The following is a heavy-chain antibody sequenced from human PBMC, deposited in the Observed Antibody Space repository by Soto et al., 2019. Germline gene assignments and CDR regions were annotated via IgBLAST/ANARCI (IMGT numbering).Heavy chain of an antibody. Sequence: QLQLQESGPGLVKPSETLSLTCTVSGGSISSSSYYWGWIRQPPGKGLEWIGSIYYSGGTYYNPSLKSRVTISVDTSKNQFSLKLSSVTAADTAVYYCARDRLPGYSSSWRDYWGQGTLVTVSS. V-gene: IGHV4-39*02. CDR3: ARDRLPGYSSSWRDY. CDR1: GGSISSSSYY. CDR2: IYYSGGT. D-gene: IGHD6-13*01. J-gene: IGHJ4*02.